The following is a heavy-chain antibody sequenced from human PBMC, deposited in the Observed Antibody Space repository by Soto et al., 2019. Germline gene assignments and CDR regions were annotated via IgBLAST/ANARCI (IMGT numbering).Heavy chain of an antibody. CDR3: AIRVGATSRYYYGMDV. V-gene: IGHV1-69*13. D-gene: IGHD1-26*01. CDR1: GGTFSSYA. CDR2: IIPIFGTA. Sequence: GASVKVSCKASGGTFSSYAISWVRQAPGQGLEWMGGIIPIFGTANYAQKFQGRVTITADESTSTAYMELSSLRSEDTAVYYCAIRVGATSRYYYGMDVWGQGITVTVSS. J-gene: IGHJ6*02.